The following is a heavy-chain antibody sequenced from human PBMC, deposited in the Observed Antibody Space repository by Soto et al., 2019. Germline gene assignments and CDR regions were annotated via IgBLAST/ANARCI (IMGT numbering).Heavy chain of an antibody. CDR1: GFTFSSYA. Sequence: VQLVESGGGLVKPGGSLRLSCAASGFTFSSYAISWVRQAPGQGLEWVGGIIPRVGKANYAQKFQGRGTITADESTSTAYMELSSLISEDTAMYYCAKVKYDSSGYYRNFDYWGQGTLVTVSS. D-gene: IGHD3-22*01. J-gene: IGHJ4*02. CDR2: IIPRVGKA. CDR3: AKVKYDSSGYYRNFDY. V-gene: IGHV1-69*01.